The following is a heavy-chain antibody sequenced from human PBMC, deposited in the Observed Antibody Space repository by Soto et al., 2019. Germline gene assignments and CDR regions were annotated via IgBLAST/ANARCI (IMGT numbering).Heavy chain of an antibody. J-gene: IGHJ4*02. CDR2: ISGSGGDT. V-gene: IGHV3-23*01. D-gene: IGHD2-2*01. CDR3: AKARGSSTPAPGYY. CDR1: GFTFSIYA. Sequence: GGSLRLSCAASGFTFSIYAMSWVRQAPGKGLEWVSVISGSGGDTYYADSVKGRFTISRDNSKNTLSLQMNSLRAEDTAVYYCAKARGSSTPAPGYYWGQGIQVTVSS.